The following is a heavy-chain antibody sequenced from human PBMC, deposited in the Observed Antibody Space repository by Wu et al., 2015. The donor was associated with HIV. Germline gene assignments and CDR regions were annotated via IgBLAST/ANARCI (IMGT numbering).Heavy chain of an antibody. CDR3: ATWKVVSDSLRLDY. J-gene: IGHJ4*02. CDR1: GYTFSSYT. Sequence: QVQLVQSGAEMKEPGASVKVSCKTSGYTFSSYTITWVRQAPGQGLEWMGWISTYNDNTNYAQEFQGRVTMTTDTSTTTAYMELRNLTSDDTAVYYCATWKVVSDSLRLDYVGPGNPGPPSP. V-gene: IGHV1-18*01. D-gene: IGHD1-1*01. CDR2: ISTYNDNT.